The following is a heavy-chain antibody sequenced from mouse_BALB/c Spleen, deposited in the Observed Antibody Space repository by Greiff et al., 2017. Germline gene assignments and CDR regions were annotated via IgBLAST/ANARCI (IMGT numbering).Heavy chain of an antibody. V-gene: IGHV2-6-7*01. J-gene: IGHJ4*01. D-gene: IGHD2-4*01. CDR3: ARYDYDAGYYAMDY. CDR1: GFSLTGFG. Sequence: QVQLKESGPGLVAPSQCLSITCTVSGFSLTGFGVNWVRQPPGKGLEWLGMIGGDGGTDENSALKSRLSISKDNSKSQVFLKMNSLQTDDTARYYCARYDYDAGYYAMDYWGQGTSVTVSS. CDR2: IGGDGGT.